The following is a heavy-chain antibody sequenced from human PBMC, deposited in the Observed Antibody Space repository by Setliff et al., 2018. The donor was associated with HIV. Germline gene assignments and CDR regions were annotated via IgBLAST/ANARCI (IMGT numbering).Heavy chain of an antibody. V-gene: IGHV1-69*16. CDR1: GGIIGKYT. J-gene: IGHJ4*02. CDR2: ITPALGTR. Sequence: SVKVSCKASGGIIGKYTISWLRQAPGQGLEWLGGITPALGTRNYAQRFQGRVVITTNISINTAYLELGGLRSDDTAVYFCARGFRYYSGSRSFTTFDYWGQGTLVTVSS. CDR3: ARGFRYYSGSRSFTTFDY. D-gene: IGHD1-26*01.